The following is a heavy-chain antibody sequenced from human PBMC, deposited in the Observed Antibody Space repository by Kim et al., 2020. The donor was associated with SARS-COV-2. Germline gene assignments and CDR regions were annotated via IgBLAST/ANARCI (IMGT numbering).Heavy chain of an antibody. D-gene: IGHD3-16*02. CDR1: GGSISSYY. CDR2: IYYSGST. CDR3: ARHHYDFVWGSYRYGMDV. J-gene: IGHJ6*02. V-gene: IGHV4-59*08. Sequence: SETLSLTCTVSGGSISSYYWSWIRQPPGKGLEWIGYIYYSGSTNYNPSLKSRVTISVDTSKNQFSLKLSSVTAADTAFYYCARHHYDFVWGSYRYGMDVWGQGNTVTVSS.